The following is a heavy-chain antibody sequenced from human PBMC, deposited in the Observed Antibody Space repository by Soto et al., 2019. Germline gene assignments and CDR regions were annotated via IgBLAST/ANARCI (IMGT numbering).Heavy chain of an antibody. D-gene: IGHD2-15*01. CDR1: NHKLSSHI. CDR3: AGAYSRVFSVVAAY. J-gene: IGHJ4*02. Sequence: APVKVSSLASNHKLSSHIMHWVRKAPGEGHECMGISNPGTNSTRYPKEFKGTLKMTSDMPSRAVYMQLSNQRSDDNAVYYCAGAYSRVFSVVAAYWGKGTLVTVS. V-gene: IGHV1-46*01. CDR2: SNPGTNST.